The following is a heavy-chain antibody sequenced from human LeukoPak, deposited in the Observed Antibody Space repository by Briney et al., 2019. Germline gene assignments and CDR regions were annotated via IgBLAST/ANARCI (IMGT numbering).Heavy chain of an antibody. CDR3: ARANPLNETYYFDS. CDR1: GGSLSSYY. CDR2: IYGSGST. J-gene: IGHJ4*02. V-gene: IGHV4-59*01. D-gene: IGHD1-1*01. Sequence: PSETLLLTCTGPGGSLSSYYWSWIRQPPGWGLEWIGYIYGSGSTNYNPSLKSRVTISVDTSKNQFALKLSSVTAADTAVYYCARANPLNETYYFDSWGQGTLVTVSS.